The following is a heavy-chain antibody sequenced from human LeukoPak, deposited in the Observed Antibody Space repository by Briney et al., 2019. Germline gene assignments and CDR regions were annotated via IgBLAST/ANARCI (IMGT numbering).Heavy chain of an antibody. CDR3: ARGGYDFWSGYSPRAPHGMDV. CDR2: IWYDGSNK. D-gene: IGHD3-3*01. J-gene: IGHJ6*02. Sequence: QPGGSLRLSCAASGFTFSSYGMHWVRQAPGKGLEWVAVIWYDGSNKYYADSVKGRFTISRDNSKNTLYLQMNSLRAEDTAVYYCARGGYDFWSGYSPRAPHGMDVWGQGTTVTVSS. V-gene: IGHV3-33*01. CDR1: GFTFSSYG.